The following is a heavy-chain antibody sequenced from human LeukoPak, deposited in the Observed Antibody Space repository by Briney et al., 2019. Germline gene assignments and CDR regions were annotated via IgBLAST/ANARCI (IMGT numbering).Heavy chain of an antibody. CDR3: ARDRFGYGDYVDYYGMDV. V-gene: IGHV3-53*01. CDR2: IYSGGST. D-gene: IGHD4-17*01. Sequence: QPGGSLRLSCAASGFTVSSNYMSWVRQAPGKGLEWVSVIYSGGSTYYADSVKGRFTISRDNSKNTLYLQMNSLRAEDTAVYYCARDRFGYGDYVDYYGMDVWGQGTTVTVSS. J-gene: IGHJ6*02. CDR1: GFTVSSNY.